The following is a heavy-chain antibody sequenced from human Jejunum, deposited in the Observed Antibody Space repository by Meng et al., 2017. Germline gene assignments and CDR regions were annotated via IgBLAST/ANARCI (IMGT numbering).Heavy chain of an antibody. V-gene: IGHV4-39*07. J-gene: IGHJ4*02. D-gene: IGHD6-19*01. Sequence: SETLSLTCSVSDASISLSTSYYWGWVRQPPGKGLEYIGSIYYSGSTYFNPSLKSRVTMSVDTSRNRFSLKLTSITAADTAIYYCARIYVGYSSGWDHLLDYFDYWGQGTLVTVSS. CDR3: ARIYVGYSSGWDHLLDYFDY. CDR2: IYYSGST. CDR1: DASISLSTSYY.